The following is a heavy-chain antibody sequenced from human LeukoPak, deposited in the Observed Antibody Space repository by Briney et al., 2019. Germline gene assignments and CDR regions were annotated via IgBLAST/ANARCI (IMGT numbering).Heavy chain of an antibody. CDR3: ARVAPGYTYAYGAPYYFDN. V-gene: IGHV3-23*01. Sequence: GGSLILSCAASGLTFSDYYMTWVRQAPGKALFWVSGISAGGGSTYYADSVYGRFTISRDNSRNRVYVKMNRLRAEDTAVYYCARVAPGYTYAYGAPYYFDNWGQGTLVTVSS. CDR2: ISAGGGST. D-gene: IGHD5-18*01. J-gene: IGHJ4*02. CDR1: GLTFSDYY.